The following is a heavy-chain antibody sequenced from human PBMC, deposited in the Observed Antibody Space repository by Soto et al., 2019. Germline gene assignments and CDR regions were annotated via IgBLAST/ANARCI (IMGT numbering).Heavy chain of an antibody. Sequence: QVQLVQSGAEVKKPGSSVEVSCKAVGGTFSSYAISWVRQAPGQGLEWMGGITPIFGTPNYAQKFQGRITVSADGATSTVYMELSRLRSEDTAIYYCGRGISITGATGINDYGLDVWGQGTTVTVSS. CDR3: GRGISITGATGINDYGLDV. CDR2: ITPIFGTP. V-gene: IGHV1-69*01. CDR1: GGTFSSYA. J-gene: IGHJ6*02. D-gene: IGHD1-20*01.